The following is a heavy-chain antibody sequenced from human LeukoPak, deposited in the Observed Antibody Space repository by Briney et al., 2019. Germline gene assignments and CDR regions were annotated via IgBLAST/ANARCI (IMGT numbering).Heavy chain of an antibody. CDR2: IYYSGST. CDR1: GGSISSYY. J-gene: IGHJ4*02. V-gene: IGHV4-59*08. CDR3: ARLSSMGGY. D-gene: IGHD2-2*01. Sequence: SETLSLTCTVSGGSISSYYWSWIRQPPGKGLEWIGYIYYSGSTNYNPSLKSRVTISVDTSKNQFSLKLSSVTAADTAVYYCARLSSMGGYWGQGTLVTVSS.